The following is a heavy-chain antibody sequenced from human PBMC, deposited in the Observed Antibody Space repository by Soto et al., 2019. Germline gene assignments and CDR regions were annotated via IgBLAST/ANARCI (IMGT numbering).Heavy chain of an antibody. CDR1: GFTFSSYS. Sequence: GSLXLSCAASGFTFSSYSMNWVRQAPGKGLEWVSYISSSSSTIYYADSVKGRFTISRDNAKNSLYLQMNSLRAEDTAVYFCLRVSGWNFDYWGQGTPVTVSS. D-gene: IGHD6-19*01. V-gene: IGHV3-48*01. CDR2: ISSSSSTI. CDR3: LRVSGWNFDY. J-gene: IGHJ4*02.